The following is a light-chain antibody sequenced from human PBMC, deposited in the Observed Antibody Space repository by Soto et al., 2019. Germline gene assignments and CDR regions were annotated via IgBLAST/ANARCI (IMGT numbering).Light chain of an antibody. CDR1: QSISSW. CDR3: HQYSTSWA. Sequence: DIQMTQSPSTLSASVGDRVTITCRASQSISSWLAGYQQKPGKAPNLLIYKAPSLESGVPSRFSGSGSGTEFTLTISSLQPEDLATYYCHQYSTSWAFGQGTKVESK. CDR2: KAP. V-gene: IGKV1-5*03. J-gene: IGKJ1*01.